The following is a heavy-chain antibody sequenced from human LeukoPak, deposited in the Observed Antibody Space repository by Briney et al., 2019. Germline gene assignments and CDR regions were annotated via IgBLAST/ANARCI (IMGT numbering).Heavy chain of an antibody. J-gene: IGHJ4*02. CDR3: AKESDSGYHSEGPKN. CDR2: VRNDGSNE. CDR1: GFVLSDYG. D-gene: IGHD5-12*01. Sequence: PGGSLRLSCAASGFVLSDYGMHWVRQAPGKGLEWVAFVRNDGSNEYYVGSVKSRFTISRDKSKNTLYLQMNSLRAEDTAVYSCAKESDSGYHSEGPKNWGLGTLVTVSS. V-gene: IGHV3-30*02.